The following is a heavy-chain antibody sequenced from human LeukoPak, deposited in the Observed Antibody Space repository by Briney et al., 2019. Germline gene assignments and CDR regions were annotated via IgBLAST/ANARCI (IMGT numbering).Heavy chain of an antibody. CDR3: ARIACTGGNCKPYYYYGLDV. J-gene: IGHJ6*02. D-gene: IGHD2-8*02. Sequence: PSETLSLTCTVSGGSISSSTYYWGWIRRPPGKGLEWIGSIYYSGTTYYNPSLKSRVTISVDTSKNQFSLKLSSVTAADTAVYYCARIACTGGNCKPYYYYGLDVWGQGTTVTVSS. V-gene: IGHV4-39*07. CDR2: IYYSGTT. CDR1: GGSISSSTYY.